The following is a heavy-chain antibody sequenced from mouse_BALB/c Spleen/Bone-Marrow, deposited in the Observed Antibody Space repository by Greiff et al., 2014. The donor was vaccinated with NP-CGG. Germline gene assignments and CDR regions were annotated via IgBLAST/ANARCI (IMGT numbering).Heavy chain of an antibody. J-gene: IGHJ4*01. CDR1: GYTFTDYY. D-gene: IGHD3-1*01. Sequence: LVESGPELVKPGASMKISCKASGYTFTDYYINWVKQKPGQGLEWIGWIYPGSGNTKYNEKFKGKATLTVDTSSSTAYMQLSSLTSEDTAVYFCANLGRYAMDYWGQGTSVTVSS. V-gene: IGHV1-84*02. CDR2: IYPGSGNT. CDR3: ANLGRYAMDY.